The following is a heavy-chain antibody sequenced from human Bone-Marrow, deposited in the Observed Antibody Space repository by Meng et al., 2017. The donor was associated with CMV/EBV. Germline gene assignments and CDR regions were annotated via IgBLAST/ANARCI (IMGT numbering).Heavy chain of an antibody. J-gene: IGHJ3*02. CDR1: GGSISSSSYY. D-gene: IGHD2-8*01. CDR3: ARDGGGCSNGICYSNGDAFDI. Sequence: GSLRLSCTVSGGSISSSSYYWGWIRQPPGKGLEWIGSIYYSGSTYYNPSLKSRVTITVDTSKNQFSLRLSSVTAADTAVYYCARDGGGCSNGICYSNGDAFDIWGQGTMVTVSS. CDR2: IYYSGST. V-gene: IGHV4-39*07.